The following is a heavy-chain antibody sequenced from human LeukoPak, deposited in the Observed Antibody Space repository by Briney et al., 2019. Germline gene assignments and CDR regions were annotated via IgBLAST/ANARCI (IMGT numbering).Heavy chain of an antibody. CDR2: IYYSGST. J-gene: IGHJ4*02. CDR1: GGSISSSSYY. Sequence: SETLSLTCTVSGGSISSSSYYWGWIRQPPGKGLEWIGSIYYSGSTYYNPSLKSRVTISVDTSKNQFSLKLSSVTAADTAVYYCATDGRRGYYDSSGYYFDYWGQGTLVTVSS. V-gene: IGHV4-39*01. D-gene: IGHD3-22*01. CDR3: ATDGRRGYYDSSGYYFDY.